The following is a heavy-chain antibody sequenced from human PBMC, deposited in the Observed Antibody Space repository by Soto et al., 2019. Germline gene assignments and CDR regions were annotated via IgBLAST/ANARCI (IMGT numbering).Heavy chain of an antibody. J-gene: IGHJ6*02. CDR1: GFTFDDYA. CDR3: AKDMDATVTTALSYYYGMDV. D-gene: IGHD4-17*01. V-gene: IGHV3-43D*04. CDR2: ISWDGGST. Sequence: EVQLVESGGVVVQPGGSLRLSCAASGFTFDDYAMHWVRQAPGKGLEWVSLISWDGGSTYYADSVKGRFTISRDNSKNSLYLQMNSLRAEDTALYYCAKDMDATVTTALSYYYGMDVWGQGTTVTVSS.